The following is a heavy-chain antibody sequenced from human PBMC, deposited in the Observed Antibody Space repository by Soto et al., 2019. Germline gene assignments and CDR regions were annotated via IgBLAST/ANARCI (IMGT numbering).Heavy chain of an antibody. J-gene: IGHJ4*02. D-gene: IGHD5-18*01. CDR1: GGSISSYY. CDR2: IYYSGST. Sequence: SETLSLTCTVSGGSISSYYWSWIRQPPGKGLEWIGYIYYSGSTNYNPSLKSRVTISVDTSKNQFSLKLSSVTAADTAVYYCAREQYSYGPVIFDYWGQGTLVTV. CDR3: AREQYSYGPVIFDY. V-gene: IGHV4-59*01.